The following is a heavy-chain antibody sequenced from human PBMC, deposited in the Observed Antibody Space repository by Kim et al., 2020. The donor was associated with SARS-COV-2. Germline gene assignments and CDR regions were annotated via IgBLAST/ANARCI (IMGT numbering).Heavy chain of an antibody. CDR3: ARGHAAVEGF. Sequence: GGSLRLSCAGSGFTLSSYSMNWVRQAPGRGLEWVSYINRSSSAIYYADSVKGRFTISRDNAKNSLYLQMISLRDEDTAVYYCARGHAAVEGFWGQGSLFT. CDR1: GFTLSSYS. D-gene: IGHD6-13*01. J-gene: IGHJ1*01. V-gene: IGHV3-48*02. CDR2: INRSSSAI.